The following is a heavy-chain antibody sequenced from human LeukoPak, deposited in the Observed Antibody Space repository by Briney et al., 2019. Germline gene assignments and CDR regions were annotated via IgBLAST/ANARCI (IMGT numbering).Heavy chain of an antibody. D-gene: IGHD3-10*01. CDR3: ARAFGSGSYYDYYFDY. CDR2: VIPIFGTA. Sequence: ASVKVSCKASGGTFNSYAISWVRQARGQGVEWVGGVIPIFGTANYAQKFQGRVTITADESTSTAYMEMSSLRSEDTAVYYCARAFGSGSYYDYYFDYWGQGTLVTVSS. CDR1: GGTFNSYA. J-gene: IGHJ4*02. V-gene: IGHV1-69*13.